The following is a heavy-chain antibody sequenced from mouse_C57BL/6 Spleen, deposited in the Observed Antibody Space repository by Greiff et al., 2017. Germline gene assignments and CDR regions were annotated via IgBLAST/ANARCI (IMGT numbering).Heavy chain of an antibody. CDR1: GYTFTSYW. CDR3: ARARASTVVARYFDV. CDR2: SHPNSGST. Sequence: QVQLQQPGAELVKPGASVRLSCKASGYTFTSYWMQWVKQRPGKGLEWIGMSHPNSGSTNYNEQLKSKATLAVEKSSSTAYVQLSSLTSEDSAVYYCARARASTVVARYFDVWGTGTTLTVSS. V-gene: IGHV1-64*01. D-gene: IGHD1-1*01. J-gene: IGHJ1*03.